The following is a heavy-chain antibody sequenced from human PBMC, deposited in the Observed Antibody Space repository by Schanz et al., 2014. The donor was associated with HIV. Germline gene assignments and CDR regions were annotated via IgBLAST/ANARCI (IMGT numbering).Heavy chain of an antibody. CDR2: TWYDGSNE. CDR1: GFIFSYYG. Sequence: QEHLVESGGRAVQPGRSLRLSCVASGFIFSYYGMHWVRQAPGKGLEWGAVTWYDGSNEYYADSVKGRFVISRDNAENSLHLQMNSLRVEDTAVYYCTRRGSAYYFDSWGQGVPVTVSS. CDR3: TRRGSAYYFDS. V-gene: IGHV3-33*01. J-gene: IGHJ4*02. D-gene: IGHD6-6*01.